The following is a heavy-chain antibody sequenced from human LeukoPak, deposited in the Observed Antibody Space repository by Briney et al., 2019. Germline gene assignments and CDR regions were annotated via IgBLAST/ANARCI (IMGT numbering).Heavy chain of an antibody. Sequence: SETLSLTCAVYGGSFSGYYWSWIRQPPGKGLEWIGEINHSGSTNYNPSLKSRVTIAIDTSKNQFSLKVSSVTAADTAVYYCARHPPGRPYFDYWGRGTLVTVSS. CDR2: INHSGST. J-gene: IGHJ4*02. CDR1: GGSFSGYY. CDR3: ARHPPGRPYFDY. V-gene: IGHV4-34*01.